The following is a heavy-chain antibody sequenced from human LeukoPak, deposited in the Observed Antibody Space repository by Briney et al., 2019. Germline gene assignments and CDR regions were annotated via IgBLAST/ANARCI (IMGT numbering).Heavy chain of an antibody. CDR2: ISSTGSTI. D-gene: IGHD5-12*01. V-gene: IGHV3-11*01. Sequence: PGGSLRLSCAASGFTFSDFYVRWIRQPPGKGLEWLSHISSTGSTIYYADSVKGRFITSRDNGRNSVYLEMNNLRVEDTAVYYCARARGPGNRGYENVFAYWGQGSLVTVSS. J-gene: IGHJ4*02. CDR3: ARARGPGNRGYENVFAY. CDR1: GFTFSDFY.